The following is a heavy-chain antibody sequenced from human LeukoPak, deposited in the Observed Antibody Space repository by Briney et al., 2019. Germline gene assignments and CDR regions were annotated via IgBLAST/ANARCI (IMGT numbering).Heavy chain of an antibody. V-gene: IGHV3-30*02. Sequence: GESLKISCAASGFTFSSYGMHWVRQAPGKGLEWVAFIRYDGSNKYYADSVKGRFTISRDNSKNTLYLQMNSLRAEDTAVYYCAKRDCSGGSCYGGNWFDPWGQGTLVTVSS. CDR1: GFTFSSYG. J-gene: IGHJ5*02. D-gene: IGHD2-15*01. CDR3: AKRDCSGGSCYGGNWFDP. CDR2: IRYDGSNK.